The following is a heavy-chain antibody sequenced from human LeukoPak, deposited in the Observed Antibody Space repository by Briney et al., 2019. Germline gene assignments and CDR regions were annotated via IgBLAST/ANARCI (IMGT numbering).Heavy chain of an antibody. D-gene: IGHD3-3*01. CDR3: ASSYDFWSGDSQFDY. CDR1: GVSITSYY. V-gene: IGHV4-59*01. CDR2: IYYSGGT. J-gene: IGHJ4*02. Sequence: SETLSLTCTVSGVSITSYYWNWIRQPPGKGLEWIGYIYYSGGTNYNPSLRSRVTISLDTSKNQFSLKLSSVTAADTAVYYCASSYDFWSGDSQFDYWGQGTLVSVSS.